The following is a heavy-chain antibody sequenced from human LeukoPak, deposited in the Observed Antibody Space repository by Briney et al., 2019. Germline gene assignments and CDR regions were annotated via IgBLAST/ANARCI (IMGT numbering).Heavy chain of an antibody. Sequence: PSETLSLTCTVSGGSVSSYYWSWIRQPPGKGLEWIGYIYYSESTNYTPSLKSRVTISVDTSKNQFSLKLSSVTAADTAVYYCARSSVTTFFDYWGQGTLVTVSS. CDR2: IYYSEST. V-gene: IGHV4-59*02. D-gene: IGHD3-10*02. CDR1: GGSVSSYY. CDR3: ARSSVTTFFDY. J-gene: IGHJ4*02.